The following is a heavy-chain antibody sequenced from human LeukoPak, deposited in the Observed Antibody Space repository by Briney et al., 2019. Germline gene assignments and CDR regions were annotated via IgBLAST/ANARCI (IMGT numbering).Heavy chain of an antibody. Sequence: PGGSLRLSCAASGFTFSSYAMHWVRQAPGKGLEWVAVISYDGSNKYYADSVKGRFTISRYNSKNTLYLQMNSLRAEDTAVYYCASSQYYGSGSPFDYWGQGTLVTVSS. J-gene: IGHJ4*02. V-gene: IGHV3-30*04. CDR1: GFTFSSYA. D-gene: IGHD3-10*01. CDR2: ISYDGSNK. CDR3: ASSQYYGSGSPFDY.